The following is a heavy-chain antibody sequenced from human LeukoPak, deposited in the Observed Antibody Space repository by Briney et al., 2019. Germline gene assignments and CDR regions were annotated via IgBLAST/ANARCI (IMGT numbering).Heavy chain of an antibody. CDR2: ISSSSSTI. CDR3: ARAKRNGFDI. CDR1: GFTFSSYE. Sequence: PGGSLRLSCAASGFTFSSYEMNWVRQAPGKGLEWVSYISSSSSTIYYADSVKGRFTISRDNAKNSLYLQMNSLRAEDTAVYYCARAKRNGFDIWGQGTMVTVSS. V-gene: IGHV3-48*01. J-gene: IGHJ3*02.